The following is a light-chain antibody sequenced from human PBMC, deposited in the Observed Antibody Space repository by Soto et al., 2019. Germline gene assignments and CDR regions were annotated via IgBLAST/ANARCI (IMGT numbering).Light chain of an antibody. CDR1: QGVGST. CDR2: DAY. J-gene: IGKJ4*01. CDR3: QHYKTWPLA. V-gene: IGKV3-15*01. Sequence: ERIMTQSRATLSVSPGERVTLSCMASQGVGSTLAWYRQQPGQAPRLLIYDAYIRASGVPARFSGSGSGTEFTLTISGLQSEDFAVYFCQHYKTWPLAFGGGTKVDTK.